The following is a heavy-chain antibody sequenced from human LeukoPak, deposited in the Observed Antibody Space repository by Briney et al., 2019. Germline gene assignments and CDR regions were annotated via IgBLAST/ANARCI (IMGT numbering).Heavy chain of an antibody. CDR2: ITYGGST. CDR3: VRGRYCSSANCYDYFDT. V-gene: IGHV4-34*01. D-gene: IGHD2-2*01. Sequence: PPETLSLTCGVYDGFFGGYHWNWIRQPPGKRLEWIGEITYGGSTNYNPSLRSRVTMSVDTSKKQFSLQLTSVTAADTAVYYCVRGRYCSSANCYDYFDTWGPGTHVSVSS. J-gene: IGHJ5*02. CDR1: DGFFGGYH.